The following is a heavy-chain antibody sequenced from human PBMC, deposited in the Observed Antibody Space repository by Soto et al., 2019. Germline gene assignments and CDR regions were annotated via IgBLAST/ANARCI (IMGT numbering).Heavy chain of an antibody. CDR2: ISGTGGGT. J-gene: IGHJ6*02. CDR3: AERAFYGSGIPNYYGRDV. CDR1: GFTFSNYA. D-gene: IGHD3-10*01. Sequence: EVHLLESGGGLVQPGGSLRLSCAASGFTFSNYAMTWVRQAPGKGLEWVSVISGTGGGTNNADSAKGRFTTSRDNSKNTLHLQMNSLRAEDTAVYYGAERAFYGSGIPNYYGRDVWGQGTAVTVSS. V-gene: IGHV3-23*01.